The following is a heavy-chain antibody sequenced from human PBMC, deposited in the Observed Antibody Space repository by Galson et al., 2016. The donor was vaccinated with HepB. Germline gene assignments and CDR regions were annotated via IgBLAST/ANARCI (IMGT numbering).Heavy chain of an antibody. CDR1: GYTFMNYG. Sequence: SVKVSCKASGYTFMNYGINWMRQAPGQGLEWMGWISAYNGDTHNAHKVQGRVTMTADTSTSTAYMEVRSLRSDDTAVYYCARGGAHLIEMAIKDAFDMWGQGTMVTVSS. CDR2: ISAYNGDT. CDR3: ARGGAHLIEMAIKDAFDM. D-gene: IGHD5-24*01. J-gene: IGHJ3*02. V-gene: IGHV1-18*01.